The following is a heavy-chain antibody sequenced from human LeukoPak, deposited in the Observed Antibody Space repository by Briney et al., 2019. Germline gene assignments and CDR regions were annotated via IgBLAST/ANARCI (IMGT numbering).Heavy chain of an antibody. CDR2: INWNGGST. D-gene: IGHD1-26*01. J-gene: IGHJ4*02. V-gene: IGHV3-20*04. CDR1: GFTFDDYG. Sequence: PGGSLRLSCAASGFTFDDYGMSWVRQAPGKGLEWVSGINWNGGSTGYADSVKGRFTIYRDNAKNSLYLQMNSLRAEDTALYYCARASGSYHDFDYWGQGTLVTVSS. CDR3: ARASGSYHDFDY.